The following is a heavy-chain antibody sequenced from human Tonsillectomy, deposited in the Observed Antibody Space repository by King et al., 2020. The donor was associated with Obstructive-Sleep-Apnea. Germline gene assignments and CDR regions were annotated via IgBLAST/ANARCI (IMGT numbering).Heavy chain of an antibody. Sequence: VQLVEYGGGLVQPGGSLRLSCAASGFTFSNSWMSWVRKAPGKGLEWVANIKQDGSERYYVDPVKGRFTISRDNAKNSLYLQMTSLRAEDTAVYYCARNFGGDSGNWGQGTLVTVSS. J-gene: IGHJ4*02. CDR3: ARNFGGDSGN. CDR1: GFTFSNSW. D-gene: IGHD4-23*01. V-gene: IGHV3-7*01. CDR2: IKQDGSER.